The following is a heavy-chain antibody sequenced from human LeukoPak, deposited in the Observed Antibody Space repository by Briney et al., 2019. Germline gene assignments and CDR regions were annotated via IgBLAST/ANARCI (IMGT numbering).Heavy chain of an antibody. D-gene: IGHD3-22*01. J-gene: IGHJ6*02. CDR2: ISRSGDTL. V-gene: IGHV3-11*04. CDR3: ARDAYDSSGDLRRGYYYYGMDV. CDR1: GFPFGDYY. Sequence: GGSLRLSCAASGFPFGDYYMTWIRQAPGKGLEWISYISRSGDTLYYADSVEGRFTISRDNAKNSLYLQMNGLRAEDTAVYYCARDAYDSSGDLRRGYYYYGMDVWGQGTTVTVSS.